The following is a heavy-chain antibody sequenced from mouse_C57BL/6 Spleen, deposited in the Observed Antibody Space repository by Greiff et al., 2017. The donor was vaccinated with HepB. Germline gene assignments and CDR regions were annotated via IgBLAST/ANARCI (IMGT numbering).Heavy chain of an antibody. D-gene: IGHD1-1*01. V-gene: IGHV1-82*01. CDR1: GYAFSSSW. Sequence: QVQLQQSGPELVKPGASVKISCKASGYAFSSSWMNWVKQRPGKGLEWIGRFYPGDGDTNYNGKFKGKATLTAYKSSSTAYMQLSSLTSEDSAVYFCAREGGEYGSSRYLDVWGTGTPVTVSS. CDR2: FYPGDGDT. J-gene: IGHJ1*03. CDR3: AREGGEYGSSRYLDV.